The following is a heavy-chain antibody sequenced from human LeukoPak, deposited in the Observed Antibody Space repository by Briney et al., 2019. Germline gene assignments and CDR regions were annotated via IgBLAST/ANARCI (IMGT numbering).Heavy chain of an antibody. V-gene: IGHV4-30-4*01. Sequence: PSETLSLICTVSGGSISSGDYYWSWIRQPPGKGLEWIGYIYYSGSTYYNPSLKSRVTISVDTSKNQFSLKLSSVTAADTAVYYCARGASRTTFDYWGQGTLVTVSS. J-gene: IGHJ4*02. D-gene: IGHD4-11*01. CDR1: GGSISSGDYY. CDR3: ARGASRTTFDY. CDR2: IYYSGST.